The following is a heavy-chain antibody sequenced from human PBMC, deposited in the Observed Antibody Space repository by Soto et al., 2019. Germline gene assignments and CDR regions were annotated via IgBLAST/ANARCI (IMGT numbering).Heavy chain of an antibody. CDR1: GFTFSSYG. J-gene: IGHJ6*02. Sequence: QVQLVESGGGVVQPGRSLRLSCAASGFTFSSYGMHWVRQAPGKGLEWVAVISYDGSNKYYADSVKGRFTISRDNSKNTLYLQMNGLRAEDTAVYYCAKDPPALGFTYYYYYGMDVWGQGTTVTVSS. V-gene: IGHV3-30*18. CDR2: ISYDGSNK. CDR3: AKDPPALGFTYYYYYGMDV. D-gene: IGHD3-16*01.